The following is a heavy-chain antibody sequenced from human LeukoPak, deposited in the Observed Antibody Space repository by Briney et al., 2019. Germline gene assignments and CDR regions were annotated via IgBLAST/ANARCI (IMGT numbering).Heavy chain of an antibody. V-gene: IGHV3-30*04. CDR2: ISYDGSNK. Sequence: GVALRLSCAASGFTFSSYAMHWVRQAPGKGLEWVAVISYDGSNKYYADFVKGRFTISRDNSKNTLYLQMNSLRAEDTAVYYCAREALVVVSSFDYWGQGTLVTVSS. J-gene: IGHJ4*02. CDR1: GFTFSSYA. D-gene: IGHD3-22*01. CDR3: AREALVVVSSFDY.